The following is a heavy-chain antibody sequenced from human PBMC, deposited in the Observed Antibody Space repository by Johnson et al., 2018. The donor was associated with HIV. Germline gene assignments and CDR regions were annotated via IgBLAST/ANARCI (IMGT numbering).Heavy chain of an antibody. CDR1: GLTFSDSA. CDR2: IRSKPYSSAT. Sequence: VQLVESGGGLVQPGGSLKLSCAASGLTFSDSALHWVRQAPEKGLEWVGRIRSKPYSSATAYAASVTGRFTISRDDSQNMTYLQMNSLKTEDTAVYYCVREPRPPNAFDIWGQGTMVTVSS. V-gene: IGHV3-73*01. J-gene: IGHJ3*02. D-gene: IGHD1-26*01. CDR3: VREPRPPNAFDI.